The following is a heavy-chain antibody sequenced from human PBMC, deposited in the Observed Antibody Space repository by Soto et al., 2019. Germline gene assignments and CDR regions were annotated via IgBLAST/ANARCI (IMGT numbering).Heavy chain of an antibody. Sequence: QVTLKESGPVVVKPTETLTLTCTVSGFSLSNVRMGVSWIRQPPGKALEWLAHIFSSDEKSYSTSVKTRLTISKDASKRQVVLTMTNIDPVDTGTYYCARVTYYYDRRGGWFDPWGQGTLVTVSS. CDR3: ARVTYYYDRRGGWFDP. D-gene: IGHD3-22*01. V-gene: IGHV2-26*01. CDR1: GFSLSNVRMG. CDR2: IFSSDEK. J-gene: IGHJ5*02.